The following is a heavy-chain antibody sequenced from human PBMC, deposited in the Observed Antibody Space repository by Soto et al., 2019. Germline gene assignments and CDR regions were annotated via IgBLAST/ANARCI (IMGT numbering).Heavy chain of an antibody. CDR1: GGSFSGYY. CDR3: ARDKITGLFDY. D-gene: IGHD2-8*02. Sequence: QVQLQQWGAGLLKPSETLSLTCAVYGGSFSGYYWTWIRQPPGTGLDWLGEINHSGSTNYNPSLKSRVTISVDTSKNQFSLKLTSVTAADTAVYYCARDKITGLFDYWGQGTLVTVSS. CDR2: INHSGST. J-gene: IGHJ4*02. V-gene: IGHV4-34*01.